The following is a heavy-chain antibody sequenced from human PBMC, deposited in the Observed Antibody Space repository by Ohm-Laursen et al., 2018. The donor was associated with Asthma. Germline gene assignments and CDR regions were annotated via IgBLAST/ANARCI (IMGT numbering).Heavy chain of an antibody. CDR3: AFCSGGTCYHGVFDF. CDR1: GGSISSGGYY. CDR2: IYYSGST. V-gene: IGHV4-31*03. J-gene: IGHJ3*01. Sequence: SQTLSLTCTVSGGSISSGGYYWSWIRQHPGKGLEWIGYIYYSGSTYYNPSLKSRVTISVDTSKNQFSLTLSSVTVADTAMYYCAFCSGGTCYHGVFDFWGQGSMVTVSS. D-gene: IGHD2-15*01.